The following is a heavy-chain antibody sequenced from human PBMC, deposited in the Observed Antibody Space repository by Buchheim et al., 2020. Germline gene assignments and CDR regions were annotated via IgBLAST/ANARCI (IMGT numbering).Heavy chain of an antibody. V-gene: IGHV1-2*06. CDR3: ARASFWSGYYLENYGMDV. Sequence: QVQLVQSGAEVKKPGASVKVSCKASGYTFTGYYMHWVRQAPGQGLEWMGRINPNNGGTNYAQKFQGRVTMTRDTSISTAYMELSRLRSDDTAVYYCARASFWSGYYLENYGMDVWGQGTT. J-gene: IGHJ6*02. CDR2: INPNNGGT. CDR1: GYTFTGYY. D-gene: IGHD3-3*01.